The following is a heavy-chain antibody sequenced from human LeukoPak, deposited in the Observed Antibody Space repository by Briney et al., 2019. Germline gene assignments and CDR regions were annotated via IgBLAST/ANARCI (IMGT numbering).Heavy chain of an antibody. Sequence: PSETLSLTCTVSGDSISSNSYYWGWIRQPPGKGLEWIGYIYYSGSTNYNSSLESRVTISVDTSKNQFSLKLNSVTAADTAVYYCARMIGWGARRYSYFYMDVWGKGTTVTISS. J-gene: IGHJ6*03. CDR1: GDSISSNSYY. V-gene: IGHV4-61*05. CDR2: IYYSGST. CDR3: ARMIGWGARRYSYFYMDV. D-gene: IGHD1-26*01.